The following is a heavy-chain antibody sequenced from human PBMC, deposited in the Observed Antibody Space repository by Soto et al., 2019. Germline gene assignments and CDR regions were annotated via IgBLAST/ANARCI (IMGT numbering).Heavy chain of an antibody. CDR1: GGSFSGYY. Sequence: SETLSLTCAVYGGSFSGYYWSWIRQPPGKGLEWIGEINHSGSTNYNPSLKSRVTISVDTSKNQFSLKLSSVTAADTAVYYCARGLDKKFRYNYYMDVWGKGTTVTVSS. D-gene: IGHD2-2*03. J-gene: IGHJ6*03. CDR2: INHSGST. V-gene: IGHV4-34*01. CDR3: ARGLDKKFRYNYYMDV.